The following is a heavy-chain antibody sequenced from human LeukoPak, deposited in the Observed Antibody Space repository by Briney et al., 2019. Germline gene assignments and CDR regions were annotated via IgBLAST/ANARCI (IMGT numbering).Heavy chain of an antibody. CDR3: ARDLFTTYDTGGGYFDY. CDR1: GFTFSSYG. CDR2: IWYDGSNK. J-gene: IGHJ4*02. V-gene: IGHV3-33*08. D-gene: IGHD3-22*01. Sequence: PGGSLRLSCAASGFTFSSYGMHWVRQAPGKGLEWVALIWYDGSNKYYADSVKGRFTISRDNSKNTLYLQMNSLRADDTAVYYCARDLFTTYDTGGGYFDYWVQGTLVTVSS.